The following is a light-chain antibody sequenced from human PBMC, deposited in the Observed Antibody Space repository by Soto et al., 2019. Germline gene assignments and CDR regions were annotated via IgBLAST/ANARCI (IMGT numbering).Light chain of an antibody. J-gene: IGKJ1*01. Sequence: DIQMTQSPSTLSASVGDRVTITCRASQGISSWLAWYQQKPGKAPKLLIFDASSLESGIPSRFSGSGSGTEFTLTISSLHPDDFATYYCQQYNTYSWTFGQGTKVDIK. V-gene: IGKV1-5*01. CDR3: QQYNTYSWT. CDR1: QGISSW. CDR2: DAS.